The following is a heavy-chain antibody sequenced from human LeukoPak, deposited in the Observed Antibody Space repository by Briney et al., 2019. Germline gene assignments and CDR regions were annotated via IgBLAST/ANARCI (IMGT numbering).Heavy chain of an antibody. J-gene: IGHJ4*02. D-gene: IGHD1-26*01. CDR3: ARAAYSGSYHSDY. CDR2: IYYSGST. CDR1: GGSVNSGSYY. Sequence: PSETLSLTCTVSGGSVNSGSYYWNWIRQPPGKGLEWIGYIYYSGSTNYNPSLKSRVTISVDTSKNQFSLKLSSVTAADTAVYYCARAAYSGSYHSDYWGQGTLVTVSS. V-gene: IGHV4-61*01.